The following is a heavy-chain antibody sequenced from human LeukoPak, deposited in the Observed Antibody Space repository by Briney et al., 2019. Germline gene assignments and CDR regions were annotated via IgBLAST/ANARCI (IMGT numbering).Heavy chain of an antibody. V-gene: IGHV3-23*01. CDR1: GFTFSNHP. CDR2: ISGSGGST. D-gene: IGHD3-22*01. CDR3: AKEGHSTMIEPAPDY. J-gene: IGHJ4*02. Sequence: GGSLRLSCEASGFTFSNHPMNWVRQAPGKGLEWVSAISGSGGSTYYADSVKGRFTISRDNSKNTLYLQMNSLRAEDTAVYYCAKEGHSTMIEPAPDYWGQGTLVTVSS.